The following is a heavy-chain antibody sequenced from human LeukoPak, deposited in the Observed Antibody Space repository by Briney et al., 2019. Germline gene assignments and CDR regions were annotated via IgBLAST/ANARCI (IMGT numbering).Heavy chain of an antibody. CDR1: GFTFSSYA. CDR2: ISGSGGST. Sequence: TGGSLRLSCAASGFTFSSYAMSWVRQAPGKGLEWVSAISGSGGSTYYADSVKGRFTISRDNSKNTLYLQMNSLRAEDTAVYYCACYDSSGYYPFGYWGQETLVTVSS. CDR3: ACYDSSGYYPFGY. J-gene: IGHJ4*02. V-gene: IGHV3-23*01. D-gene: IGHD3-22*01.